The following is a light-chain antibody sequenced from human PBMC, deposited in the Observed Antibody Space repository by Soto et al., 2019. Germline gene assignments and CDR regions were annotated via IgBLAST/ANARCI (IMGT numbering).Light chain of an antibody. CDR2: RAS. Sequence: ILMTQSPASLSVSPGERATLSCRASHNIYSNIAWYQQRPGQAPRLLIYRASTRATGVPARFSGSGSGTDFTLTISSLEPEDSAVYYCQQRSNSPPWITFGQGTRLEIK. CDR1: HNIYSN. CDR3: QQRSNSPPWIT. J-gene: IGKJ5*01. V-gene: IGKV3-15*01.